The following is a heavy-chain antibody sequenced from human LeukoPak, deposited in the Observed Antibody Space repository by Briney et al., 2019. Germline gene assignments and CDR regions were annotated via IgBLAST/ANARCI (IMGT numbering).Heavy chain of an antibody. Sequence: PRGSLRLSCAASGFTFSSYWMHWVRQAPREGLVWVSCIKSDGSSTSYADSVKGRFTIFRDNAKNTLYLQMNSLRADDTAVYYCARDGKLLVPFDYWGQGTLVTVSS. J-gene: IGHJ4*02. V-gene: IGHV3-74*01. D-gene: IGHD6-13*01. CDR2: IKSDGSST. CDR1: GFTFSSYW. CDR3: ARDGKLLVPFDY.